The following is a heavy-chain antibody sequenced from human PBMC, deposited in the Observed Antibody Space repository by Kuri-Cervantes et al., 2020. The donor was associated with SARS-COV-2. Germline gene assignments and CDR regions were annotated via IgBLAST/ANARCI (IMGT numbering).Heavy chain of an antibody. V-gene: IGHV4-61*02. D-gene: IGHD1-26*01. CDR3: ARDRWELHDY. CDR1: GGSISSGSYY. CDR2: IYTSGST. J-gene: IGHJ4*02. Sequence: SETLSLTCTVSGGSISSGSYYWSWIRQPAGKGLEWIGRIYTSGSTNYNPSLKSRVTISVDTSENQFSLKLSSVTAADTAVYYCARDRWELHDYWGQGTLVTVSS.